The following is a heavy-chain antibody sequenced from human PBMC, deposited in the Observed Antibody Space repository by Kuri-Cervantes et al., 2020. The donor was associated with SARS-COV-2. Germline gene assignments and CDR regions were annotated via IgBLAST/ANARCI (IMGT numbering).Heavy chain of an antibody. CDR1: GGSFSGYY. Sequence: SETLSLTCAVYGGSFSGYYWSWIRQPPGKGLERIGEINHSGSTNYNPSLKSRVTISVDTSKNQFSLKLSSVTAADTAVYYCARGRIGYSSGWSYWYFDLWGRGTLVTVSS. CDR3: ARGRIGYSSGWSYWYFDL. D-gene: IGHD6-19*01. J-gene: IGHJ2*01. V-gene: IGHV4-34*01. CDR2: INHSGST.